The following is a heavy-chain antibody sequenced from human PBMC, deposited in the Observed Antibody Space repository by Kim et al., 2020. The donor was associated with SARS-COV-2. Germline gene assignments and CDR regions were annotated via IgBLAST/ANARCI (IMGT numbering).Heavy chain of an antibody. D-gene: IGHD2-2*01. CDR2: IYYSGST. CDR3: ARAVVPAASRGDAFDI. CDR1: GGSISSYY. V-gene: IGHV4-59*13. Sequence: SETLSLTCTVSGGSISSYYWSWIRQPPGKGLEWIGYIYYSGSTNYNPSLKSRVTISVDTSKNQFSLKLSSVTAADTAVYYCARAVVPAASRGDAFDIWG. J-gene: IGHJ3*02.